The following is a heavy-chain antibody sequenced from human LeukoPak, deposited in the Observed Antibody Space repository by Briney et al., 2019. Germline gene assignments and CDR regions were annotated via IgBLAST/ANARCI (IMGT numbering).Heavy chain of an antibody. V-gene: IGHV4-34*01. D-gene: IGHD3-10*01. CDR1: GGSFSGYY. J-gene: IGHJ6*02. CDR3: ALLWFGEGYYNYGMDV. Sequence: SETLSLTCAVYGGSFSGYYWSWIRQPPGKGLEWIGEINHSGSTNYNPSLESRVTISVDTSKNQCSLKLSSVTAADTAVYYCALLWFGEGYYNYGMDVWGQGTTVTVSS. CDR2: INHSGST.